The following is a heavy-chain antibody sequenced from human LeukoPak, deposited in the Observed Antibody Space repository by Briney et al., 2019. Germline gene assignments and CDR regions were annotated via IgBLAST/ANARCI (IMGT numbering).Heavy chain of an antibody. CDR3: ARDVSSSIDC. Sequence: GASVKVSCKASGYTFTSFAIHWVRQAPGQSLEWMAWVNPDNGNTRYSQMFQGRVTITRDTSAGTAYMELSSLRSEDTAVYYCARDVSSSIDCWGQGTLVTVSS. CDR2: VNPDNGNT. D-gene: IGHD6-13*01. J-gene: IGHJ4*02. V-gene: IGHV1-3*01. CDR1: GYTFTSFA.